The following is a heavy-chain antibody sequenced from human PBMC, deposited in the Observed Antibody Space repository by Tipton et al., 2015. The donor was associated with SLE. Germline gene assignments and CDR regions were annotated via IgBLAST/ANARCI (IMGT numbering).Heavy chain of an antibody. D-gene: IGHD3-22*01. Sequence: TLSLTCIVSSDSVSSGDYYWGWIRQPPGKGLEWIGRSGSTYYNPSLESRVSTSVDTSKNQFSLKLTSVTAADTAVYYCARHFPRHYDSRTYSEAFDIWGQGTMVTVS. V-gene: IGHV4-39*01. CDR2: SGST. J-gene: IGHJ3*02. CDR3: ARHFPRHYDSRTYSEAFDI. CDR1: SDSVSSGDYY.